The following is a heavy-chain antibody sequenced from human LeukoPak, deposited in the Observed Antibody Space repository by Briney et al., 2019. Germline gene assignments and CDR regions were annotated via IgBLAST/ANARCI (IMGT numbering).Heavy chain of an antibody. J-gene: IGHJ3*01. CDR3: ARAAVVTGWDA. Sequence: GGSLRLSCAASGFTFSSYAMHWVRQVPGKGLEWVAVISYDGSNKYYADSVKGRFTISRDNSKNTLYLQMNSLRAEDTAVYYCARAAVVTGWDAWGQGTMVTVSS. CDR2: ISYDGSNK. D-gene: IGHD4-23*01. CDR1: GFTFSSYA. V-gene: IGHV3-30-3*01.